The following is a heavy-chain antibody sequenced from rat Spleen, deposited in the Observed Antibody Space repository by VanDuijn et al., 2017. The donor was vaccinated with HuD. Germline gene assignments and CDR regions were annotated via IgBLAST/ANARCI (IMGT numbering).Heavy chain of an antibody. D-gene: IGHD1-4*01. Sequence: EVQLVESGGDLVQPGRSLKLSCAASGFTFSNYGMAWVRQAPTKGLEWVATISYDGSSTYYRDSVKGRFTISRDSAKSTLYLQMNSLRSEDTATYYCARPGFLHYFDYWGQGVMVTVSS. J-gene: IGHJ2*01. V-gene: IGHV5-29*01. CDR1: GFTFSNYG. CDR2: ISYDGSST. CDR3: ARPGFLHYFDY.